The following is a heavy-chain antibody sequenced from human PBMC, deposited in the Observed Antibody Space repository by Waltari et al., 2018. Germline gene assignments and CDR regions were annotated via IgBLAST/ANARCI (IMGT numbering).Heavy chain of an antibody. J-gene: IGHJ4*02. CDR3: AREIAVAGTSYYFDY. CDR2: IYSGGST. V-gene: IGHV3-53*01. CDR1: GFTVSTTY. Sequence: EVQLVASGGGLIQPGGSLRLSCAASGFTVSTTYLSWVRQAPGKGLEWVSVIYSGGSTYYADSVKGRFTSSRDNSKNTLYLQMNSLRAEDTAVYYCAREIAVAGTSYYFDYWGQGTLVTVSS. D-gene: IGHD6-19*01.